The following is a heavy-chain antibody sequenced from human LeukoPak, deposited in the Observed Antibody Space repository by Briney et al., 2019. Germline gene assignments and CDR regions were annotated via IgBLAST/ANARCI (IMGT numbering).Heavy chain of an antibody. D-gene: IGHD4-11*01. Sequence: ASVKVSCKASGYTFTGYYMHWVRQAPGQGLEWMGWISAYNGNTNYAQKLQGRVTMTTDTSTSTAYMELRSLRSDDTAVYYCARGISNYEGHWFDPWGQGTLVTVSS. J-gene: IGHJ5*02. CDR3: ARGISNYEGHWFDP. CDR1: GYTFTGYY. CDR2: ISAYNGNT. V-gene: IGHV1-18*04.